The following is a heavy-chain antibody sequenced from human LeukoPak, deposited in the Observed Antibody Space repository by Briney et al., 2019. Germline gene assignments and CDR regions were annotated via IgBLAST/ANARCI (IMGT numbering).Heavy chain of an antibody. D-gene: IGHD4-23*01. CDR2: MNPNSGNT. CDR3: ASLLAGNQAPDY. V-gene: IGHV1-8*01. CDR1: GYTFTSYD. J-gene: IGHJ4*02. Sequence: GASVKVSCKASGYTFTSYDINWVRQATGQGLEWMGWMNPNSGNTGYAQKFQGRVTMTRNTSISTAYMELNSLRAEDTAVYYCASLLAGNQAPDYWGQGTLVTVSS.